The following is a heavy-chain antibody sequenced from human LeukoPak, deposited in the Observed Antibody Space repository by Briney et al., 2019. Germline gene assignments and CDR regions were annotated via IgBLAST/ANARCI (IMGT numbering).Heavy chain of an antibody. Sequence: SVKVSCKASGGTFSSYAISWERQAPGQGLEWMGGIIPIFGTANYAQKFQGRVTITADESTSTAYMELSSLRSEDTAVYYCARVRGDYYYGMDVWGQGTTVTVSS. D-gene: IGHD3-10*01. CDR1: GGTFSSYA. V-gene: IGHV1-69*13. J-gene: IGHJ6*02. CDR2: IIPIFGTA. CDR3: ARVRGDYYYGMDV.